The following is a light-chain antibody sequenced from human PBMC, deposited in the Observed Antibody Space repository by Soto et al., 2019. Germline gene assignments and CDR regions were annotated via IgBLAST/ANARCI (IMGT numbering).Light chain of an antibody. J-gene: IGLJ3*02. V-gene: IGLV2-11*01. Sequence: QSALTQPRSVSGPPGQSVSISCSGTSSDVGTYNYVSWYQQHPGKAPKLMIYDVSKRPSGVPDRFSGSKSGNTASLTISGLQAEDEADYYCQTWGTGIRVFGGGTKLTVL. CDR2: DVS. CDR1: SSDVGTYNY. CDR3: QTWGTGIRV.